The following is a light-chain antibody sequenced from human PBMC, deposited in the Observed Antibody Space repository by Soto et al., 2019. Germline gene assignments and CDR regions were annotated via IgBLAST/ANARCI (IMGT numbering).Light chain of an antibody. Sequence: DIQITQSPSTLSASVGDRVTITCRASQSISGWLAWYQQKPGKAPKLLIYDASSLESGVPSRFSGSGSGADFTLTISSLQPDDFAIYYCQQYYSYSPTFGQGTKLDIK. J-gene: IGKJ1*01. CDR2: DAS. CDR3: QQYYSYSPT. CDR1: QSISGW. V-gene: IGKV1-5*01.